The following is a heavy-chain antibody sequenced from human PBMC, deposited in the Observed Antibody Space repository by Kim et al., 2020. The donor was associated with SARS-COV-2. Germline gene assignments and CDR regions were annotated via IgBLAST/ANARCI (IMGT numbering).Heavy chain of an antibody. J-gene: IGHJ4*02. Sequence: KGRVTISRDNAKNSLYLQMNSLRAEDTAVYYCARGPDGLRYFDWLLEIDYWGQGTLVTVSS. V-gene: IGHV3-11*06. CDR3: ARGPDGLRYFDWLLEIDY. D-gene: IGHD3-9*01.